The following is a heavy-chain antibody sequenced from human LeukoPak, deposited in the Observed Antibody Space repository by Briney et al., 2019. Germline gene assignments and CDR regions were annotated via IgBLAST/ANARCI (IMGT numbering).Heavy chain of an antibody. V-gene: IGHV3-11*04. J-gene: IGHJ4*02. D-gene: IGHD1-1*01. CDR1: GFTFSDXY. CDR3: AKDFVQNGLQ. Sequence: ASGFTFSDXYXXXFRXAPGKGLEWLSHISGSGRTIYYADSVKGRLTVSRDTAKNSLYLQMNTLRAEDTAVYYCAKDFVQNGLQWGQGTLVTVSS. CDR2: ISGSGRTI.